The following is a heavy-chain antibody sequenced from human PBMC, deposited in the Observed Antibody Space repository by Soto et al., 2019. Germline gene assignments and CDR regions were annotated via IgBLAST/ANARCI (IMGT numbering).Heavy chain of an antibody. CDR3: AKATQVGVIAYYFDY. Sequence: PGGSLRLSCAASGFTFSSYAMSWVRQAPGKGLEWVSAISGSGGSTYYADSVKGRFTISRDNSKNTLYLQMNSLRAEDTAVYYCAKATQVGVIAYYFDYWGQGTLVTVSS. CDR2: ISGSGGST. D-gene: IGHD3-16*02. V-gene: IGHV3-23*01. J-gene: IGHJ4*02. CDR1: GFTFSSYA.